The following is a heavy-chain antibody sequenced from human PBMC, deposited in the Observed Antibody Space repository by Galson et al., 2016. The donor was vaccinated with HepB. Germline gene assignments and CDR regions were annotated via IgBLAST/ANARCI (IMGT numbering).Heavy chain of an antibody. D-gene: IGHD6-19*01. V-gene: IGHV3-23*01. CDR2: VDNSGDGT. CDR1: GFTFRNYG. Sequence: SLRLSCAASGFTFRNYGLTWVRPAPGKGLEWVSIVDNSGDGTYYADSVKGRFTISRDNSKNTLYLQMNSLRAEDTAVYYCVKDGPANGWSDFEYWGQGSLVTVSS. CDR3: VKDGPANGWSDFEY. J-gene: IGHJ4*02.